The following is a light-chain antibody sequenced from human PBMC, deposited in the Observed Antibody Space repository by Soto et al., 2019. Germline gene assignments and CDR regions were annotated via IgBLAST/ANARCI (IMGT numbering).Light chain of an antibody. Sequence: QSALTQPPSASGSPGQSVAISCTGTSSDVGGYNYVSWYQQHPGKAPKLMIYEVSKRPSGVPDRSSGSKSGSTASLTVSGLQAEDEADYYCSSYARNRDILFGGGTKLTVL. CDR1: SSDVGGYNY. V-gene: IGLV2-8*01. CDR2: EVS. CDR3: SSYARNRDIL. J-gene: IGLJ2*01.